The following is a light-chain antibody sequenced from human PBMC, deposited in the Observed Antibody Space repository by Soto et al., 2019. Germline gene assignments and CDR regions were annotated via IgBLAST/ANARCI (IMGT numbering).Light chain of an antibody. V-gene: IGKV3-11*01. CDR2: DAS. Sequence: EIVLTQSPATLSLSPGERDTLSCRASQSVSSYLAWYQQKPGQAPRLLIYDASNRATGIPARFSGSGSGTDFTLTISSREPEDFAIYYCQQRSNWPAFGGGTKVEIK. CDR3: QQRSNWPA. J-gene: IGKJ4*01. CDR1: QSVSSY.